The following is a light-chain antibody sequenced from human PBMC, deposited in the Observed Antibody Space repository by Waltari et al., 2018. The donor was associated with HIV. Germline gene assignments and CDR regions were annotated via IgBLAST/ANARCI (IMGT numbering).Light chain of an antibody. J-gene: IGLJ1*01. CDR3: CSYAGSYNYV. V-gene: IGLV2-11*01. Sequence: QSALTQPRSVSGSPGQSVTISCTGTSSDVGGYKYVSWYQQHPGKAPKLMIYDVSKRPAGVPHRVSGSKSGNTASLTISGLQAEDEADYYCCSYAGSYNYVFGTGTKVTVL. CDR1: SSDVGGYKY. CDR2: DVS.